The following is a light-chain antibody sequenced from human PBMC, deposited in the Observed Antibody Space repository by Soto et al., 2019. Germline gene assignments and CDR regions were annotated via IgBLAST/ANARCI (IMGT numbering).Light chain of an antibody. V-gene: IGLV2-8*01. CDR3: SSYAGTNNFV. Sequence: QSALTQPPSASGSPGQSVTISYTGTSSDVGGYNYVSWYQQHPDKAPKVMIYGVSKRPSGVPDRFSGSKSGNTASLTVSGLQAEDEADYYCSSYAGTNNFVFGGGTKVTVL. CDR1: SSDVGGYNY. CDR2: GVS. J-gene: IGLJ2*01.